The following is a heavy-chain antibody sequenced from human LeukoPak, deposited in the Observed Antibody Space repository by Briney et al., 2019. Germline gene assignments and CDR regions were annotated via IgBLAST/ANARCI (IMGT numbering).Heavy chain of an antibody. CDR2: ISYDGSNK. Sequence: GGSLRLSCAAYGFTFSSYCMHWVRQAPGKGLEWVAVISYDGSNKYYADSVKGRFTIARDNSKNTLYLQMNSLRAEDTAVYYCAKDIGLTGTLSYWGQGTLVTVSS. V-gene: IGHV3-30*18. CDR3: AKDIGLTGTLSY. CDR1: GFTFSSYC. J-gene: IGHJ4*02. D-gene: IGHD2-8*02.